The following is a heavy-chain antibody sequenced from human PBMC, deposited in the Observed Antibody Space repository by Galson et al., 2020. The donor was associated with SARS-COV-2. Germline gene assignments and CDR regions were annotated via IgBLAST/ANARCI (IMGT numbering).Heavy chain of an antibody. J-gene: IGHJ4*02. V-gene: IGHV3-30*04. CDR1: GFTFSSYA. Sequence: GGSLRLSCAASGFTFSSYAMHWVRQDPGKGPEWVAVIPSAGSDKYYADSVKGRFTISRDNSKNTLYLQMNSLTAEDTAVYYCAREPLMVVADGTFFDYWGQGTLVTVSS. D-gene: IGHD2-21*01. CDR3: AREPLMVVADGTFFDY. CDR2: IPSAGSDK.